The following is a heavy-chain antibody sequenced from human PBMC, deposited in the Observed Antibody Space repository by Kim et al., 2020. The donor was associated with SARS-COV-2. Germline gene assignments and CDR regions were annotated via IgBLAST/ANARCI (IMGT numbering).Heavy chain of an antibody. CDR1: GFTFGDYA. D-gene: IGHD2-2*01. CDR2: IRSKAYGGTT. J-gene: IGHJ6*02. Sequence: GGSLRLSCTASGFTFGDYAMSWVRQAPGKGLEWVGFIRSKAYGGTTEYAASVKGRFTISRDDSKSIAYLQMNSLKTEDTAVYYCTRGEGYCSSTSCYYYGMDVWGQGTTVTVSS. CDR3: TRGEGYCSSTSCYYYGMDV. V-gene: IGHV3-49*04.